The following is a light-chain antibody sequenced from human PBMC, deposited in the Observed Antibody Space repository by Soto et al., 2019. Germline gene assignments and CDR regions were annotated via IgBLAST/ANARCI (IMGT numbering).Light chain of an antibody. CDR3: QQSYTTPCT. CDR1: QSISNY. V-gene: IGKV1-39*01. CDR2: AAS. Sequence: DIQMTQSPSSLSTSVGDRVTITCRASQSISNYLNWYQQKPGKVPKLLIYAASRLQSGVPSRFSGSGYGTDFTLTIRSLQPEDFATYFCQQSYTTPCTFVQGTKVEI. J-gene: IGKJ1*01.